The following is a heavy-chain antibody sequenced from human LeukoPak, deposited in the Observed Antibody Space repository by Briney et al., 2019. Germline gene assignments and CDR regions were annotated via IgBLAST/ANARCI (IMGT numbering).Heavy chain of an antibody. D-gene: IGHD1-26*01. CDR2: LSGSGDST. CDR1: GLTFSSYV. J-gene: IGHJ1*01. Sequence: GGSLRLSCAASGLTFSSYVMSWVRQAPGKGLEWVSGLSGSGDSTYYADSVKGRFTISRDNSKNTVYLQMNSLRAEDTAVYYCVREDFQPWGQGTLVTVSS. CDR3: VREDFQP. V-gene: IGHV3-23*01.